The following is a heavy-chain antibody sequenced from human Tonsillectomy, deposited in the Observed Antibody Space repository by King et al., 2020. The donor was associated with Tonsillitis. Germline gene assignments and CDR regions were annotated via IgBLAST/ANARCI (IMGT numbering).Heavy chain of an antibody. D-gene: IGHD7-27*01. V-gene: IGHV1-18*01. CDR1: GYTFTSYG. Sequence: QLVQSGDEVKKPGASVKVSCKASGYTFTSYGISWVRQAPGQGLEWMGWISAYNGNTNYAQKFQGRVTMTTDTSTSTAYMELRSLRSDDTAVYYCARDPGALLYYYYCMDVWGKGTTVTVSS. J-gene: IGHJ6*03. CDR2: ISAYNGNT. CDR3: ARDPGALLYYYYCMDV.